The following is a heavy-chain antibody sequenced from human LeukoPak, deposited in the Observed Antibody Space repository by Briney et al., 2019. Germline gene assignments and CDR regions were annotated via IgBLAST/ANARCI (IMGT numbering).Heavy chain of an antibody. CDR1: GGSISSGSYY. D-gene: IGHD1-26*01. CDR3: ARDSWGLYGAFDY. V-gene: IGHV4-61*02. J-gene: IGHJ4*02. Sequence: SETLSLTCTVSGGSISSGSYYWSWIRQPAGKGLEWIGRIYTSGSTNYNPSLKSRVTISVDTSKNQFSLKLSSVTAADTAVYYCARDSWGLYGAFDYWGQGTLVTVSS. CDR2: IYTSGST.